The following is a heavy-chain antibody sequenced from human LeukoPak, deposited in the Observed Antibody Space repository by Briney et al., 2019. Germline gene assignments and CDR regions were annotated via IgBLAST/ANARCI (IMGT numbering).Heavy chain of an antibody. CDR2: ISYDGSNK. J-gene: IGHJ6*02. CDR3: AKDKGSLEDYYYYGMDV. CDR1: GFTFSSYG. D-gene: IGHD1-1*01. Sequence: PGGSLRLSCAASGFTFSSYGMHWVRQAPGKGLEWVAVISYDGSNKYYADSVKGRLTISRDNSKNTLYLQMNSLRAEDTAVYYCAKDKGSLEDYYYYGMDVWGQGTTVTVSS. V-gene: IGHV3-30*18.